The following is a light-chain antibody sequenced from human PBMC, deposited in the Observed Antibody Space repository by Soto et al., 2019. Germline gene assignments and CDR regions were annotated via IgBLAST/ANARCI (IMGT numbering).Light chain of an antibody. CDR3: QQYNSYWWT. Sequence: DIQMTQSPSSLSASVRDRVTITCRASHNISSWLAWYQQKPGKAPKLLIYKASSLESGVPSRFSGSGSGTEFTLTISSLQPDDFATYYCQQYNSYWWTFGQGTKVDIK. CDR1: HNISSW. V-gene: IGKV1-5*03. CDR2: KAS. J-gene: IGKJ1*01.